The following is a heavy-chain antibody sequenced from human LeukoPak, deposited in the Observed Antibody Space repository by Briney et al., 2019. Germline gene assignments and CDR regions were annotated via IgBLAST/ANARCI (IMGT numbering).Heavy chain of an antibody. D-gene: IGHD6-19*01. V-gene: IGHV3-30-3*01. CDR2: ISYDGSNK. J-gene: IGHJ4*02. CDR1: GFTVSSNY. Sequence: GGSLRLSCAASGFTVSSNYMSWVRQAPGKGLEWVAVISYDGSNKYYADSVKGRFTISRDNSKNTLYLQMNSLRAEDTAVYYCARDGVSGWYEYYFDYWGQGTLVTVSS. CDR3: ARDGVSGWYEYYFDY.